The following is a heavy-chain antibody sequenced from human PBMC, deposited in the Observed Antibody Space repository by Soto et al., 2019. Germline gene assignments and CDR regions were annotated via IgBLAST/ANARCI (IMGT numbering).Heavy chain of an antibody. Sequence: LRLSCAASGFAVSSKYMTWVRQAPGKGLEWVSVIYGGGTTYYADSVKGRITISRDTSKNTLYLQMNSLRAEDTAVYYCVQTTGWPGFDFWGQGTLVTVSS. CDR2: IYGGGTT. D-gene: IGHD6-19*01. CDR1: GFAVSSKY. CDR3: VQTTGWPGFDF. J-gene: IGHJ4*02. V-gene: IGHV3-53*01.